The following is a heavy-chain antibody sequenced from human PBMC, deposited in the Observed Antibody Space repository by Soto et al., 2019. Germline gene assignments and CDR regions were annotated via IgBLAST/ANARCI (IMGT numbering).Heavy chain of an antibody. J-gene: IGHJ6*02. Sequence: QVHLVQSGAEVKKPGSSVKVSCKTSGGSFHNYAVSWVRQAPGQGLEWRGGIIPNFDTPNYAQKIQDRVTIIADESTSTVYMELRSLRSNDTAVYYCAVAMVREILIFESSGMHVWGQGTTVIVSS. CDR1: GGSFHNYA. D-gene: IGHD3-10*01. CDR2: IIPNFDTP. V-gene: IGHV1-69*01. CDR3: AVAMVREILIFESSGMHV.